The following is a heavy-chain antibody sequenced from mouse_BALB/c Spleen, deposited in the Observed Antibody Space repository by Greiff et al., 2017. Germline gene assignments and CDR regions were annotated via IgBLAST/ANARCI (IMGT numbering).Heavy chain of an antibody. V-gene: IGHV5-12-2*01. CDR3: ARGTTATMRYFDV. CDR1: GFTFSSYT. CDR2: ISNGGGST. D-gene: IGHD1-2*01. J-gene: IGHJ1*01. Sequence: EVQVVESGGGLVQPGGSLKLSCAASGFTFSSYTMSWVRQTPEKRLEWVAYISNGGGSTYYPDTVKGRFTISRDNAKNTLYLQMSSLKSEDTAMYYCARGTTATMRYFDVWGAGTTVTVSS.